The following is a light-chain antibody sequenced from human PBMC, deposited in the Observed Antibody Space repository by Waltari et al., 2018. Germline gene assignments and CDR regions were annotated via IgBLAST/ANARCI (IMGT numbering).Light chain of an antibody. CDR3: QQSYT. J-gene: IGKJ4*01. CDR2: GAS. V-gene: IGKV1-39*01. CDR1: QSISEY. Sequence: DIQMTQSQSSLSASAVEKVTITCRASQSISEYLNWYKQKPGKAPKLLIYGASSLKSGVPSRFSGSGSGTDFTLSITSLQPEDSATYYCQQSYTFGGGTKVEIK.